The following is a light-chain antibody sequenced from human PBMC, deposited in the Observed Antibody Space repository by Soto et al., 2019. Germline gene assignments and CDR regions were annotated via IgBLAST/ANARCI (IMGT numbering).Light chain of an antibody. CDR3: CSYAGSSTFEV. CDR1: SSDVGSYNL. Sequence: QSALTQPASVSGSPGQSITISCTGTSSDVGSYNLVSWYQQHPGKAPKLMIYEGSKRPSGVSNRFSGSKSGNTASLTISGLXAEDEADYYCCSYAGSSTFEVFGTGTKVTVL. CDR2: EGS. J-gene: IGLJ1*01. V-gene: IGLV2-23*03.